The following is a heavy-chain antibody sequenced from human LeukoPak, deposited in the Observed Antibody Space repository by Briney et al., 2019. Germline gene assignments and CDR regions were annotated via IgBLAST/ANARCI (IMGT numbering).Heavy chain of an antibody. CDR3: TRTWWTEACSSSSCLTPDFDY. V-gene: IGHV1-2*06. CDR2: INSNSGAT. J-gene: IGHJ4*02. D-gene: IGHD2-2*01. CDR1: GYTFINYQ. Sequence: ASVKVSCRPSGYTFINYQIHWVRQAPDQGLEWMGRINSNSGATVFAQKFQGRVTMTRDTSINTVYMELSSLEFDDTAVYYCTRTWWTEACSSSSCLTPDFDYWGQGTPVTVSS.